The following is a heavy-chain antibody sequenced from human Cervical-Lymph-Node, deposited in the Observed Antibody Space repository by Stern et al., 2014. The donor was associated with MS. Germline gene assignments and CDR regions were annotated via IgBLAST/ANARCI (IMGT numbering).Heavy chain of an antibody. V-gene: IGHV1-3*04. CDR1: GYTFTSYA. D-gene: IGHD6-13*01. CDR3: GRGQQSFDP. CDR2: INTANGDT. Sequence: QAQLVQSGAEVKKPGASVKVSCKASGYTFTSYAIHWVRQAPGQRLEWMGRINTANGDTYYSEKFQGRVTFTRDTSANTAYMELFSLTSEDTTVYYCGRGQQSFDPWGQGTLVTVSA. J-gene: IGHJ5*02.